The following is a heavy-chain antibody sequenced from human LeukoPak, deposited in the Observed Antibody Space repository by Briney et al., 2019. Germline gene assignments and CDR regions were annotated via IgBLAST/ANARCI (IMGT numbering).Heavy chain of an antibody. CDR3: ARVGHDILTGYDAFDI. CDR1: GYTFTSYY. CDR2: INPSGGST. Sequence: GASVKVSCKASGYTFTSYYMHWVRQAPGQGLEWMGIINPSGGSTSYAQKFQGRVTMTRDTSTSTVYMELSSLRSEDTAVYYCARVGHDILTGYDAFDIWGQGTMVTVSS. D-gene: IGHD3-9*01. J-gene: IGHJ3*02. V-gene: IGHV1-46*01.